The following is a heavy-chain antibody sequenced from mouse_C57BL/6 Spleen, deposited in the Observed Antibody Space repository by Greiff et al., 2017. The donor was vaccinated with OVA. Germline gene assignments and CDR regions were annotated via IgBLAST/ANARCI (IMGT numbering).Heavy chain of an antibody. CDR1: GYTFTSYG. CDR3: AREGNMISYYFDY. CDR2: IYPRSGNT. J-gene: IGHJ2*01. V-gene: IGHV1-81*01. Sequence: VQLQESGAELARPGASVKLSCKASGYTFTSYGISWVKQRTGQGLEWIGEIYPRSGNTYYNEKFKGKATLTADKSSSTAYMELRSLTSEDSAVYFCAREGNMISYYFDYWGQGTTLTVSS. D-gene: IGHD2-4*01.